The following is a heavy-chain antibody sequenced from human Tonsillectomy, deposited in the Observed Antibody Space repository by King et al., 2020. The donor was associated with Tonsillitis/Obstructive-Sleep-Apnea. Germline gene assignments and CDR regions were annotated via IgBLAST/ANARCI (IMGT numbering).Heavy chain of an antibody. Sequence: QVQLQESGPGLVKPSETLSLTCTVSGGSISSYYWSWIRQPPGKGLEWIGYIYXSGXTNYNPSLKSRVTISVDTSKNQFSLKLSSVTAADTAVYYCAGGLTTIGGYXYXYMDVWXKGTTVTVSS. V-gene: IGHV4-59*01. J-gene: IGHJ6*03. D-gene: IGHD4-17*01. CDR1: GGSISSYY. CDR3: AGGLTTIGGYXYXYMDV. CDR2: IYXSGXT.